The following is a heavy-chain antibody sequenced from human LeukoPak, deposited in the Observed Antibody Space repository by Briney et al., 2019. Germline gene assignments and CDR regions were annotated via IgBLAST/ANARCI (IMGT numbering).Heavy chain of an antibody. D-gene: IGHD3-10*01. CDR1: GFTFTNAW. V-gene: IGHV3-15*01. J-gene: IGHJ4*02. CDR3: KTELRAAKADVEY. Sequence: GGSLRLSCAASGFTFTNAWMTWVRQAPGKGLEWVGRVKTKTDGGTIDYATSVKGRFTVSRDDSENTLYLQMNSLKTDDTAVYYCKTELRAAKADVEYWGQGTLVTVSS. CDR2: VKTKTDGGTI.